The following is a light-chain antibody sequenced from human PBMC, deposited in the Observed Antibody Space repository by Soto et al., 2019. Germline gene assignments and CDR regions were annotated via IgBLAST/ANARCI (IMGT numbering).Light chain of an antibody. V-gene: IGKV3-20*01. CDR1: QSLSGTY. J-gene: IGKJ1*01. Sequence: EVVLTQSPGTLSLSPGERATLSCRASQSLSGTYVAWYQQKPGQAPRLLIYGASNRATGIPDRVAGSGSGTDFSLTVSRLEPEDCAVDYGQQHGSSPTFGQGTKVEIK. CDR3: QQHGSSPT. CDR2: GAS.